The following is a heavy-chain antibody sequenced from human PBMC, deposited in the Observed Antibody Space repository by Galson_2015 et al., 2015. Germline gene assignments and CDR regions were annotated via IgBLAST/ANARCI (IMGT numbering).Heavy chain of an antibody. D-gene: IGHD2-15*01. Sequence: SVKVSCKASGYTFTSYAMHWVRQAPGQRLEWMGWINAGNGNTKYSQKFQGRVTITRDTSASTAYMELSSLRSEDTAVYYCARGCSGGSCYQNWFDPWGQGTLVTVSS. V-gene: IGHV1-3*01. CDR1: GYTFTSYA. J-gene: IGHJ5*02. CDR3: ARGCSGGSCYQNWFDP. CDR2: INAGNGNT.